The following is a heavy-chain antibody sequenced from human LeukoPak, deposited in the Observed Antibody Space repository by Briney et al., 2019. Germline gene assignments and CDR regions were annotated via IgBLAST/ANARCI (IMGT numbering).Heavy chain of an antibody. CDR3: AKDFGPVADASDY. D-gene: IGHD6-19*01. Sequence: GGSLRLSCAASGFTFDDYAMHWVRQAPGKGLEWVSGISWNSGSIGYADSVKGRFTISRDNAKNSLYLQMNSLRAEDTALYYCAKDFGPVADASDYWGQGTLVTVSS. CDR2: ISWNSGSI. V-gene: IGHV3-9*01. CDR1: GFTFDDYA. J-gene: IGHJ4*02.